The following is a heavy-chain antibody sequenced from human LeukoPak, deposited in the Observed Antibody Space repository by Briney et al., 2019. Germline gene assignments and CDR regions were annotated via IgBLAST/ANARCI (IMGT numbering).Heavy chain of an antibody. J-gene: IGHJ6*02. Sequence: GGSLRLSCAASGFTFSSYGMHWVRQAPGKGLEWVAVIWYDGSNKYYADSVKGRFTISRDNSKNTLYLQMNSLRAEDTAVYYCARDPYCSSTSCYLSGYYYYGMDVWGQGTTVTVS. D-gene: IGHD2-2*01. CDR2: IWYDGSNK. V-gene: IGHV3-33*01. CDR1: GFTFSSYG. CDR3: ARDPYCSSTSCYLSGYYYYGMDV.